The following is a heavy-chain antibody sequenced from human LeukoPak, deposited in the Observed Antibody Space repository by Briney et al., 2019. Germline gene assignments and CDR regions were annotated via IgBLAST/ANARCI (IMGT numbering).Heavy chain of an antibody. J-gene: IGHJ6*02. CDR2: IYYSGST. CDR3: TRHTPVRLSSGYYFGMDV. Sequence: SETLSLTCTVSGGSVSSGSYYWSWIRQPPGKGLGWIGYIYYSGSTNYNPSLKSRVTMSVDTSKNQFSLKLSSVTAADTAVYFCTRHTPVRLSSGYYFGMDVWGQGTTVTVSS. CDR1: GGSVSSGSYY. V-gene: IGHV4-61*01.